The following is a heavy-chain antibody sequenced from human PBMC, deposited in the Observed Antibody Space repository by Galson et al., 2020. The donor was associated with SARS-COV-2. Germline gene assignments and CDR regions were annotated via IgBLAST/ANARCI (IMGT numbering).Heavy chain of an antibody. Sequence: ASVKVSCKASGYTFTGYYMHWVRQAPGQGLEWMGWINPNSGGTNYAQKFQGRVTMTRDTSISTAYMELSRLRSDDTAVYYCARSLIVVVPPAIRGLRNDAFDIWGQGTMVTVSS. CDR2: INPNSGGT. V-gene: IGHV1-2*02. CDR1: GYTFTGYY. J-gene: IGHJ3*02. D-gene: IGHD2-2*02. CDR3: ARSLIVVVPPAIRGLRNDAFDI.